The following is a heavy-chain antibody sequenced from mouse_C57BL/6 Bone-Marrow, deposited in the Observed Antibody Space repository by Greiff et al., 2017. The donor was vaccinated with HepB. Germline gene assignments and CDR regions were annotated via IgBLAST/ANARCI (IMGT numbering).Heavy chain of an antibody. CDR1: GYSFTGYY. V-gene: IGHV1-42*01. Sequence: EVQVVESGPELVKPGASVKISCKASGYSFTGYYMNWVKQSPEKSLEWIGEINPSTGGTTYNQKFKAKATLTVDKSSSTAYMQRKSLTSEDSAVYYCARSNGAWFAYWGQGILVTVSA. J-gene: IGHJ3*01. CDR2: INPSTGGT. CDR3: ARSNGAWFAY.